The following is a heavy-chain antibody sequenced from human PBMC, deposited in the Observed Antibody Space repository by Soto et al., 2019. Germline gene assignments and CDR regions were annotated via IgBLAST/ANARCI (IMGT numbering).Heavy chain of an antibody. CDR2: LDGAGGST. CDR1: GFTFSDYA. Sequence: PSETLRLSCLASGFTFSDYAMTWVRHVPGRGLEWVASLDGAGGSTYYADSVRGRFTISRDNSQNTLFLQMKRLTVDDTAIYYCAAPRDEYGSGVSWFTYGMDIWGQGTTVTV. D-gene: IGHD3-10*01. CDR3: AAPRDEYGSGVSWFTYGMDI. V-gene: IGHV3-23*01. J-gene: IGHJ6*02.